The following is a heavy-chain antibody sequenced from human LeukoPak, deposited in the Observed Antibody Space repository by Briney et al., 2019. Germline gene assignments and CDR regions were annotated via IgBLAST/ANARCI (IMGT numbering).Heavy chain of an antibody. Sequence: GESLKISCKGSGYSFTSYWIGWVRQMPGKGLEWMGIIYPGDSDTRYSPSFQGQVTISADKSISTAYLQWSSLKASDTAMYYCARHLATWGSGYSYDEEYYMDVWGKGTTVTVSS. CDR3: ARHLATWGSGYSYDEEYYMDV. V-gene: IGHV5-51*01. CDR2: IYPGDSDT. D-gene: IGHD5-18*01. CDR1: GYSFTSYW. J-gene: IGHJ6*03.